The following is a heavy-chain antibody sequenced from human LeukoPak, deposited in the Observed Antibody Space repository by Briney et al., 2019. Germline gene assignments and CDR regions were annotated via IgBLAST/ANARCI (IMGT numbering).Heavy chain of an antibody. D-gene: IGHD3-22*01. CDR3: ARGSGFSYMDV. CDR1: GGSISSDY. CDR2: IYYSGSI. V-gene: IGHV4-59*01. Sequence: PSETLSLTCTVSGGSISSDYWSWIRQPPAKGLEWITYIYYSGSINYNPSLKSRVTISIDPSKTQFSLQLSSVTAADTAVYFCARGSGFSYMDVWGKGTTVTVS. J-gene: IGHJ6*03.